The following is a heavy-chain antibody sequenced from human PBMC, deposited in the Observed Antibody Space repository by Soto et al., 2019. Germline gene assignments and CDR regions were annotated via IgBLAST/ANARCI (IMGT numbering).Heavy chain of an antibody. CDR3: ARDQSSGWYDY. CDR1: GFTFSSYA. Sequence: GGSLRLSCAASGFTFSSYAMSWVRQAPGKGLEWVSAISGSGGSTYYADSVKGRFTISRDNSKNTLYLQMNSLRGEDTAVYYCARDQSSGWYDYWGQGTLVTVSS. D-gene: IGHD6-19*01. CDR2: ISGSGGST. V-gene: IGHV3-23*01. J-gene: IGHJ4*02.